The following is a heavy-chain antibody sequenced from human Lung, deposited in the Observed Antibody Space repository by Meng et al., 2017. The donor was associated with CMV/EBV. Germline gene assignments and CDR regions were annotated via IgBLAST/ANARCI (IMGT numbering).Heavy chain of an antibody. Sequence: GESLKISCAASGFTFSSYWMSWVRQAPGKGLEWVANIKQDGSEKYYVDSVKGRFTISRDNAKNSLYLQMNSLRAEDTAVYYCATVRYYYDSSGYPYYWVQGXLVTFSS. CDR1: GFTFSSYW. J-gene: IGHJ4*02. CDR3: ATVRYYYDSSGYPYY. CDR2: IKQDGSEK. V-gene: IGHV3-7*01. D-gene: IGHD3-22*01.